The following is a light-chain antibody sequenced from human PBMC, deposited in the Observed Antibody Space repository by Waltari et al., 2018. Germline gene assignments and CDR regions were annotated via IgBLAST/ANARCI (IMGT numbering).Light chain of an antibody. V-gene: IGKV4-1*01. J-gene: IGKJ1*01. CDR2: WAS. Sequence: EIVMAQSPDSLAVSLAERAPRHCGSSQSVLSTSTGKSYLAWYQQKPGQPPKLLIYWASTRESGVPDRFSGSGSGTDFTLTISSLQAEDVAVYYCQQYYDTPWTFGQGTKVEIK. CDR3: QQYYDTPWT. CDR1: QSVLSTSTGKSY.